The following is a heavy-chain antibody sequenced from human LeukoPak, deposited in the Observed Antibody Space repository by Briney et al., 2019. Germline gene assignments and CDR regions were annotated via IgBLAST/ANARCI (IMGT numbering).Heavy chain of an antibody. V-gene: IGHV3-30*04. CDR1: GFTFSTYA. Sequence: GGSLRLSCAASGFTFSTYAMHWVRQAPGKGLEWVAVISYDGSSKYYADSVKGRFTISGDNSKNTLYLQMNSLRAEDTSVYYCARSPGILGTNYFDYWGQGTLVTVSS. J-gene: IGHJ4*02. CDR2: ISYDGSSK. CDR3: ARSPGILGTNYFDY. D-gene: IGHD1-26*01.